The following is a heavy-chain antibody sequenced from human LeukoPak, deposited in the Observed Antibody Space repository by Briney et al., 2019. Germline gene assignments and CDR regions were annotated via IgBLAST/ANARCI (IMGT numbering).Heavy chain of an antibody. D-gene: IGHD2/OR15-2a*01. CDR3: AGSMGI. V-gene: IGHV3-72*01. CDR2: VTNKANSYST. CDR1: GFSFCDHH. Sequence: PGGSLRLSCAASGFSFCDHHMDWVRQAPGKGLEWVGRVTNKANSYSTKYAASVKGRFSISRDDSKNSVYLEMNSLKTEDTAVYYCAGSMGIWGQGTMVSVSS. J-gene: IGHJ3*02.